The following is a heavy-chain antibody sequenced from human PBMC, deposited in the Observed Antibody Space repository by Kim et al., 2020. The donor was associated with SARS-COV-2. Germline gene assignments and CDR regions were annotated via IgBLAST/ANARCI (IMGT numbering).Heavy chain of an antibody. CDR1: GGSISSYY. Sequence: SETLSLTCTVSGGSISSYYWSWIRQPPGKGLEWIGYIYYSGSTNYNPSLKSRVTISVDTSKNQFSLKLSSVTAADTAVYYCARDPRLDDAFDIWGQGTMVTFSS. CDR3: ARDPRLDDAFDI. V-gene: IGHV4-59*01. D-gene: IGHD3-16*01. CDR2: IYYSGST. J-gene: IGHJ3*02.